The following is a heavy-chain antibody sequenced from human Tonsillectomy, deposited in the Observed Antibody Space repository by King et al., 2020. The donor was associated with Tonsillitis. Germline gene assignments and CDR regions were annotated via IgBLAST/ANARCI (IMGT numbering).Heavy chain of an antibody. CDR3: AREKAYYDFWSGTFDI. CDR1: GGSFSGYY. D-gene: IGHD3-3*01. V-gene: IGHV4-34*01. Sequence: VQLQQWGAGLLKPSETLSLTCAVYGGSFSGYYWSWIRQPPGKGLEWIGEINHSGSTNYNPSLKSRVTISVDTSKNQFSLKLSSVTAADTAVYYCAREKAYYDFWSGTFDIWGQGTMVTVSS. CDR2: INHSGST. J-gene: IGHJ3*02.